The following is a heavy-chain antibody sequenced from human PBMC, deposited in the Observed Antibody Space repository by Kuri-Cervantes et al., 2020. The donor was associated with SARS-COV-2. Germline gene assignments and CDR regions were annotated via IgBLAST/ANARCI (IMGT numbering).Heavy chain of an antibody. Sequence: SETLSLTCAVYGGSFSGYYWSWIRQPPGRGLEWIGGINHSGSTNYNTSLKSRVTISVDTSKNQFSLKLSSVTAADTAVYYCARGRSPGYWGQGTLVTVSS. CDR2: INHSGST. V-gene: IGHV4-34*01. J-gene: IGHJ4*02. CDR3: ARGRSPGY. CDR1: GGSFSGYY.